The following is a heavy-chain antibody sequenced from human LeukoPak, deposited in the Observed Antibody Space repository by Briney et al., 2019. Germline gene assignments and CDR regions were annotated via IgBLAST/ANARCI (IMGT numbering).Heavy chain of an antibody. Sequence: SETLSLTCTVSGGSISSYYWSWIRQPPGKGLEWIGYIYYSGSTNSNPSLKSRVPISVDTYKNQFSLKLSSVTAADTAVYYCARVRIARRRYSYGIFDYWGQGTLVTVSS. V-gene: IGHV4-59*01. CDR1: GGSISSYY. CDR2: IYYSGST. CDR3: ARVRIARRRYSYGIFDY. D-gene: IGHD5-18*01. J-gene: IGHJ4*02.